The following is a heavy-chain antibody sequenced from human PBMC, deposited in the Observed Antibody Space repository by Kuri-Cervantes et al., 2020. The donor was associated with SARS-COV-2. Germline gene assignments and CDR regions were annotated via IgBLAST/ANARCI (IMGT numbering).Heavy chain of an antibody. D-gene: IGHD3-3*01. V-gene: IGHV4-38-2*02. CDR2: IYHSGST. CDR1: GYSISSGYY. J-gene: IGHJ3*02. CDR3: ARSVTKELWSEVDN. Sequence: LRLSCTVSGYSISSGYYWGWIRQPPGKGLEWIGGIYHSGSTSYNPSLKSRVTISVEMSKNPFSLKLSSVTAADTAVYYCARSVTKELWSEVDNWGQGTMVTVSS.